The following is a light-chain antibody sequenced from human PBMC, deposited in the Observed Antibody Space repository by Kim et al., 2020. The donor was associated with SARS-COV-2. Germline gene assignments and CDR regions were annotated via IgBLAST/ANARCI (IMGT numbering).Light chain of an antibody. J-gene: IGLJ7*01. CDR3: QSYNSSLSGSV. V-gene: IGLV1-40*01. CDR1: SCNIGAVYD. CDR2: SNG. Sequence: GVTISCTGSSCNIGAVYDVHWHQKLPGTAPHRLIDSNGNRPSGVPDRFSGSKSGTAASLAITGLQAEDEADYYCQSYNSSLSGSVFGGGTQLTVL.